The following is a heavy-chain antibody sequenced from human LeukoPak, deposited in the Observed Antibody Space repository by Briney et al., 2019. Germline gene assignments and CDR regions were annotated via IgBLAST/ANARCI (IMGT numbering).Heavy chain of an antibody. CDR2: ITSGSSTI. D-gene: IGHD6-13*01. CDR1: GFTFSLYS. V-gene: IGHV3-48*01. CDR3: ARSLYSSSWYQSVLDY. Sequence: GGSLRLSCAASGFTFSLYSMNWVRQAPGKGLEWVSYITSGSSTIYYAESVRGRFTISRDNAKNSLFLQMNSLRAEDTAVYYCARSLYSSSWYQSVLDYWGQGTLVTVSS. J-gene: IGHJ4*02.